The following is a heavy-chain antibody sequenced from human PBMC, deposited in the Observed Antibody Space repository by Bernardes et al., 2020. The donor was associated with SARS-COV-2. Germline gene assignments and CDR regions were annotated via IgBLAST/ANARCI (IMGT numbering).Heavy chain of an antibody. D-gene: IGHD2-2*01. CDR1: GFAVSSNY. J-gene: IGHJ3*02. V-gene: IGHV3-53*01. Sequence: GGSLRLSCAASGFAVSSNYMTWVRQAPGKGLEWVAVLYSGGSTDYADSVKGRFTTSRDNSKNTLYLQMNSLRVEDTAVYYCARESPILLIPVAIGLGAFDIWGLGTMVTVSS. CDR2: LYSGGST. CDR3: ARESPILLIPVAIGLGAFDI.